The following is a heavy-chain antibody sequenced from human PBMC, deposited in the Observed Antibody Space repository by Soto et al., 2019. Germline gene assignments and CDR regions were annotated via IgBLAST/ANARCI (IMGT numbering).Heavy chain of an antibody. CDR3: ARVVVVPAGRWFDP. V-gene: IGHV4-34*01. CDR2: INHSGST. Sequence: QVQLQQWGAGLLKPSETLSLTCAVYGGSFSGYYWSWIRQPPGKGLEWIGEINHSGSTNYNPSLKSRVTISVDKSKNQFSLKLSTVTAADTAVYYCARVVVVPAGRWFDPWGQGTLVTVSS. D-gene: IGHD2-2*01. CDR1: GGSFSGYY. J-gene: IGHJ5*02.